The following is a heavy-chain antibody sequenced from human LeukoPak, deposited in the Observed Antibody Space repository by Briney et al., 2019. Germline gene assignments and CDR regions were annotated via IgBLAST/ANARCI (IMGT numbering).Heavy chain of an antibody. CDR2: IYPGDSNT. CDR1: GYSFTIYW. Sequence: GESLKISCKGSGYSFTIYWIGWVRQMPGKGLEWMGIIYPGDSNTRYSPSLQGQVTISGDKSISNDSLQWSSLQASDTAMYYCASAAGYSSGWYVYWGQGTLVTVSS. D-gene: IGHD6-19*01. V-gene: IGHV5-51*01. CDR3: ASAAGYSSGWYVY. J-gene: IGHJ4*02.